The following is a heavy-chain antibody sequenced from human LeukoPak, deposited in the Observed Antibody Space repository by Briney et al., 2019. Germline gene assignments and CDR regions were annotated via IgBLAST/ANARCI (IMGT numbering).Heavy chain of an antibody. Sequence: ASVKVSCKASGYTFTSYGISWVRQAPGQGLEWMGWISAYNGNTNYAQKLQGRVTMTTDTSTSTAYMELRSLRSDDTPVYYCARAGYCSGGSCYSSPFDYWGQGTLVTVSS. CDR3: ARAGYCSGGSCYSSPFDY. CDR1: GYTFTSYG. D-gene: IGHD2-15*01. J-gene: IGHJ4*02. CDR2: ISAYNGNT. V-gene: IGHV1-18*01.